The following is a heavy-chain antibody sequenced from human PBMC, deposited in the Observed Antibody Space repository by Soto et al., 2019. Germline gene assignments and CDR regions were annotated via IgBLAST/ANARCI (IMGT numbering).Heavy chain of an antibody. CDR1: GFTFSSYA. V-gene: IGHV3-30-3*01. Sequence: QVQLVESGGGVVQPGRSLRLSCAASGFTFSSYAMHWVRQAPGKGLEWVAVISYDGSNKYYADSVKGRFTISRDNSKNTLYLQMNSLRAEDTAVYYCARAAVGYCISTSCYEGPDFDYWGQGTLVTVSS. J-gene: IGHJ4*02. CDR2: ISYDGSNK. CDR3: ARAAVGYCISTSCYEGPDFDY. D-gene: IGHD2-2*01.